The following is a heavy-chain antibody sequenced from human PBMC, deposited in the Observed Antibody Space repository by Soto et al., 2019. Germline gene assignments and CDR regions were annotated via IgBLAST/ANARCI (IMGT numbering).Heavy chain of an antibody. J-gene: IGHJ4*02. CDR2: ISGSGGST. D-gene: IGHD6-19*01. CDR3: AKDLAVAGTMNGYFDY. CDR1: GFTVSSYA. V-gene: IGHV3-23*01. Sequence: GGSLRLSCAASGFTVSSYAMSWVRQAPGKGLEWVSAISGSGGSTYYADSVKGRFTISRDNSKNTLYLQMNSLRAEDTAVYYCAKDLAVAGTMNGYFDYWGQGTLVTVSS.